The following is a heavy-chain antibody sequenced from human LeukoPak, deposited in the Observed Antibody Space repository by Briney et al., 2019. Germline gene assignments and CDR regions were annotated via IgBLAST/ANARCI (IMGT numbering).Heavy chain of an antibody. CDR3: ARERGGNSPFDS. D-gene: IGHD4-23*01. Sequence: PSETLSLTCTVSGASIRSSYWSWLRQPPGKGLEWIGYIYYTGSTNSNPSLKSRVTVSLDTSKNQFSLKLSSETAADTAVYYCARERGGNSPFDSWGQGTLVTVSS. CDR1: GASIRSSY. V-gene: IGHV4-59*12. J-gene: IGHJ4*02. CDR2: IYYTGST.